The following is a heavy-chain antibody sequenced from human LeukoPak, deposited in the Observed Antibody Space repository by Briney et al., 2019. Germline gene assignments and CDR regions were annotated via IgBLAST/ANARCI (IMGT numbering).Heavy chain of an antibody. CDR2: IKSKTDGGTP. CDR1: GGTFSDYY. D-gene: IGHD4-17*01. Sequence: SCKASGGTFSDYYMSWIRQAPGKGLEWVGRIKSKTDGGTPDYAAPVKGRLTISRDDSKNTLYLQMNSLKTEDTAVYYCTTSLRIRYGDYRGAFDIWGQGTMVTVSS. J-gene: IGHJ3*02. CDR3: TTSLRIRYGDYRGAFDI. V-gene: IGHV3-15*01.